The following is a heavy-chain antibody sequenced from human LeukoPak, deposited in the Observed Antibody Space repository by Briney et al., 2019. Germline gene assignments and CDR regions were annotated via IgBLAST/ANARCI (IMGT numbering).Heavy chain of an antibody. J-gene: IGHJ6*03. CDR3: ASRLRADYYYMDV. CDR1: GGTFSSYA. Sequence: GASVKVSCKASGGTFSSYAISWVRQAPGQGLEWMGGIIPIFGTANYAQKFQGRVTITADESTSTAYMELSSLRSEDTAVYYCASRLRADYYYMDVWGKGNTVTVSS. CDR2: IIPIFGTA. V-gene: IGHV1-69*13. D-gene: IGHD4-17*01.